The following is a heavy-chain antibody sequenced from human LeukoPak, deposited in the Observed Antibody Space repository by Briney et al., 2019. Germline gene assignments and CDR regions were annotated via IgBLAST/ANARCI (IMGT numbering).Heavy chain of an antibody. D-gene: IGHD3-10*01. Sequence: PSETLSLTCTVSGGSISSYHWSWIPQPPGKGLEWIGYIYYSGSTNYNPSLKSRVTISVDTSKNQFSLKLSSVTAADTAVYYCARVLPPGIHDYWGQGTLVTVSS. J-gene: IGHJ4*02. CDR1: GGSISSYH. V-gene: IGHV4-59*01. CDR3: ARVLPPGIHDY. CDR2: IYYSGST.